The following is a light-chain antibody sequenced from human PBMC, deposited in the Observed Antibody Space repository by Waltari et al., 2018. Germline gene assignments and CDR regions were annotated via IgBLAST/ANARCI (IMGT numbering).Light chain of an antibody. Sequence: EIVLTQSPGTLSLSPGERATLSCRASQSVSSNYLAWYQQRPVQAPRLLIHGSSSRATGIPDRFSGSGSGTDFTLTISRLEPEDVAVYYCQQYGRSWNTFGQGTKLEIK. J-gene: IGKJ2*01. V-gene: IGKV3-20*01. CDR2: GSS. CDR1: QSVSSNY. CDR3: QQYGRSWNT.